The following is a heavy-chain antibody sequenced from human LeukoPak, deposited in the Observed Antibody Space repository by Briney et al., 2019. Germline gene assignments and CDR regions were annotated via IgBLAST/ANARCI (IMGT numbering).Heavy chain of an antibody. J-gene: IGHJ4*02. V-gene: IGHV3-30*18. Sequence: GGPLRLSCAASGFTFSSYGMHWVRQAPGKGLEWVAVISYDGSNKYYADSVKGRFTISRDNSKNTLYLQMNSLRAEDTAVYYCAKVSGYYDSSIYYFDYWGQGTLVTVSS. CDR1: GFTFSSYG. CDR3: AKVSGYYDSSIYYFDY. D-gene: IGHD3-22*01. CDR2: ISYDGSNK.